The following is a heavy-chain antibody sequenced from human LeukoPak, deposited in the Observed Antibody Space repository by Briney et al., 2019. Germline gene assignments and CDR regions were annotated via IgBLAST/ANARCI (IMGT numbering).Heavy chain of an antibody. J-gene: IGHJ6*03. V-gene: IGHV4-38-2*02. CDR3: ARSSYYYYMDV. Sequence: SETLSLTCTVSGYSISSGYYWGWIRQPPGKGLEWIGSIYHSGSTYYNPSLKSRVTISVDTSKNQFSLELSSVTAADTAVYYCARSSYYYYMDVWGKGTTVTVSS. CDR1: GYSISSGYY. CDR2: IYHSGST.